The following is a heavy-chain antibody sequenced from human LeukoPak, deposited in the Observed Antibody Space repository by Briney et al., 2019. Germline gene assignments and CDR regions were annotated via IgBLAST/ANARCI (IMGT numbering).Heavy chain of an antibody. CDR3: AREDYDILTGYYTYYFDY. Sequence: PGGSLRLSCAATGFTFRKYGMNWVRQAPGKGLEWVSYISSSGSTIYYADSVKGRLTISRDNAKNSLYLQMNSLRAEDTAVYYCAREDYDILTGYYTYYFDYWGQGTLVTVSS. CDR1: GFTFRKYG. D-gene: IGHD3-9*01. J-gene: IGHJ4*02. CDR2: ISSSGSTI. V-gene: IGHV3-48*03.